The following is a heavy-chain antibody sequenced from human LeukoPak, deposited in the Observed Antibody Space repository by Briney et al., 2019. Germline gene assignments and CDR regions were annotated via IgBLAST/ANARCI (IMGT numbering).Heavy chain of an antibody. CDR1: GGSISSSSYY. V-gene: IGHV4-39*01. J-gene: IGHJ6*02. D-gene: IGHD2-2*02. CDR2: IYYSGST. Sequence: SETLSPTCTVSGGSISSSSYYWGWIRQPPGKGLEWIGSIYYSGSTYYNPSLKSRVTISVDTSKNQFSLKLSSVTAADTAVYYCARNIVVVPAAIPHHWRYYYYGMDVWGQGTTVTVS. CDR3: ARNIVVVPAAIPHHWRYYYYGMDV.